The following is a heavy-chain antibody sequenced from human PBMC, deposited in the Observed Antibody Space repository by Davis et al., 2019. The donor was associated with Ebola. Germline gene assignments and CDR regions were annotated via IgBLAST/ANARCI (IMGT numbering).Heavy chain of an antibody. V-gene: IGHV3-30*02. D-gene: IGHD5-24*01. Sequence: GESLKIPCAASGFTFSTYAMSWVRQAPGKGLEWVAFIRSDGSVKYYADSLKGRFTISRDYSKNTLSLKMNSLRAEDTAVYYCARWTGLDYWGQGTLVTVSS. J-gene: IGHJ4*02. CDR1: GFTFSTYA. CDR3: ARWTGLDY. CDR2: IRSDGSVK.